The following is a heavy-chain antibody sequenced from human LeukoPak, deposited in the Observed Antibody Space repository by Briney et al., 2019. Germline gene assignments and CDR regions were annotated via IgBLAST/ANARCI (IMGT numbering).Heavy chain of an antibody. J-gene: IGHJ4*02. CDR2: INHSGST. CDR1: GGSFSGFS. D-gene: IGHD3-9*01. CDR3: ARVRSRLLTGYYSLNDY. Sequence: SETLSLTCSVDGGSFSGFSWSWIPPAPGKGLEWGGGINHSGSTYYNPSPKSRATISVDTTKKQFSLKRSSVSAADTAVYYCARVRSRLLTGYYSLNDYWGQGTLVTVSS. V-gene: IGHV4-34*01.